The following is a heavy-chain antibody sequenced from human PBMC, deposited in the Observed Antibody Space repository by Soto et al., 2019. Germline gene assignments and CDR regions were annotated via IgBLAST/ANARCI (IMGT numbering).Heavy chain of an antibody. Sequence: GESLKISCKGSGYSFTSYWIGWVRQMPGKGLEWMGIIYPADSDTRYSPSFQGQVTISVDKSITTAYLQWSSLKASDTAMYYCVRQRGGYCVSVSCSGGHFYGMDVWGQGTTVTVSS. CDR2: IYPADSDT. J-gene: IGHJ6*02. CDR3: VRQRGGYCVSVSCSGGHFYGMDV. CDR1: GYSFTSYW. D-gene: IGHD2-2*01. V-gene: IGHV5-51*01.